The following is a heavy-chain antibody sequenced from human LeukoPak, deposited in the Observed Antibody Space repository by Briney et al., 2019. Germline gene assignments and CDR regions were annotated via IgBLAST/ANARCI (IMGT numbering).Heavy chain of an antibody. D-gene: IGHD4-17*01. J-gene: IGHJ2*01. CDR3: ARGPRSTTTWYFEL. Sequence: SETLSLTCAVYGGSFSGYYWSWIRQPPGKGLEWIGEINHSGSTNYNPSLKSRVTISVDTSKNQFSLKLSSVTAADTAVYYCARGPRSTTTWYFELWGRCTLVTGSS. V-gene: IGHV4-34*01. CDR1: GGSFSGYY. CDR2: INHSGST.